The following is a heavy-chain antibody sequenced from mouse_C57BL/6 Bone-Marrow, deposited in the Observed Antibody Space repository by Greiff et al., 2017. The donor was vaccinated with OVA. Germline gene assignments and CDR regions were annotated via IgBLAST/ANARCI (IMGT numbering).Heavy chain of an antibody. CDR3: AGSSYWYFDV. CDR1: GYTFTSYW. Sequence: QVHVKQPGAELVRPGTSVKLSCKASGYTFTSYWMHWVKQRPGQGLEWIGVIDPSDSYTNYNQKFKGKATLTVDTSSSTAYMQLSSLTSEDSAVYYCAGSSYWYFDVWGTGTTVTVSS. V-gene: IGHV1-59*01. D-gene: IGHD1-1*01. CDR2: IDPSDSYT. J-gene: IGHJ1*03.